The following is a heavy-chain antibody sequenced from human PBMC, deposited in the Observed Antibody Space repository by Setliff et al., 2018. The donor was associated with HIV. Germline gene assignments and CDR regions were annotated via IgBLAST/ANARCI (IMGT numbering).Heavy chain of an antibody. CDR1: GGSISSHY. J-gene: IGHJ5*02. V-gene: IGHV4-59*04. D-gene: IGHD6-19*01. Sequence: PSETLSLTCTVSGGSISSHYWGWIRQPPGKGLEWIGSVSYAGTTYYNPSLEGRVSMSFDSSKNQFSLRLRSMAAADAATYYCTADRASVWYGHWGQGTLVTVSS. CDR2: VSYAGTT. CDR3: TADRASVWYGH.